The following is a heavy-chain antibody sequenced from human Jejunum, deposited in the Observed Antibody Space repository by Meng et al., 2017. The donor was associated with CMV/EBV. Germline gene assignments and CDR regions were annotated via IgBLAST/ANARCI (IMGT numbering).Heavy chain of an antibody. D-gene: IGHD7-27*01. CDR3: ARTRSGHVY. V-gene: IGHV3-21*01. Sequence: SCAASGFSFSSYTMTWVRQAPGKGLEWVSTITGSATYIYYADSVKGRFTISRDNVKDSVYLQMNSLRADDTAVYYCARTRSGHVYWGQGTLVTVSS. CDR2: ITGSATYI. CDR1: GFSFSSYT. J-gene: IGHJ4*02.